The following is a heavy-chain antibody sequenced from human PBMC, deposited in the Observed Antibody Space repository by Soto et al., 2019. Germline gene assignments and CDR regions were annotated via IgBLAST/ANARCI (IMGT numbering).Heavy chain of an antibody. CDR3: ARDQRRGSGWYYWDGRVYYYGMDV. J-gene: IGHJ6*02. Sequence: GGSLRLACAASGFSVSSYAMHWVRQAPGKGLEWVAVISYDGSNKYYADSAKGRFTISRDNSKNTLYLQMNSLRAEDKAVYYCARDQRRGSGWYYWDGRVYYYGMDVWGQGTTVTVSS. D-gene: IGHD6-19*01. V-gene: IGHV3-30-3*01. CDR2: ISYDGSNK. CDR1: GFSVSSYA.